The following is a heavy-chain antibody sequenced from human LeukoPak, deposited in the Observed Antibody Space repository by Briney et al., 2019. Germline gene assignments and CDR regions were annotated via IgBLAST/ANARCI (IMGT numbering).Heavy chain of an antibody. CDR2: ISSSSSYI. CDR3: ARDGDSSGYYSQDWFDP. Sequence: GGSLRLSCAASGFTFSSYSMNWVRQAPGKGLEWVSSISSSSSYIYYADSVKGRFTISRDNAKNSLYLQMNSLRAEDTAVYYCARDGDSSGYYSQDWFDPWGQGTLVTVSS. V-gene: IGHV3-21*01. J-gene: IGHJ5*02. CDR1: GFTFSSYS. D-gene: IGHD3-22*01.